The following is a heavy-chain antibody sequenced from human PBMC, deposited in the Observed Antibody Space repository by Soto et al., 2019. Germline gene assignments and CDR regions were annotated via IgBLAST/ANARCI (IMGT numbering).Heavy chain of an antibody. Sequence: XSVKVSYKASGYTFTGYYMHLVRHAPGQGLEWMGWINPNSGGTNYAQKFQGWVTMTRDTSISTAYMELSRLRSDDTAVYYCARDKCSGGSCYYGMDVWGQGTTVTVSS. V-gene: IGHV1-2*04. CDR2: INPNSGGT. J-gene: IGHJ6*02. CDR1: GYTFTGYY. CDR3: ARDKCSGGSCYYGMDV. D-gene: IGHD2-15*01.